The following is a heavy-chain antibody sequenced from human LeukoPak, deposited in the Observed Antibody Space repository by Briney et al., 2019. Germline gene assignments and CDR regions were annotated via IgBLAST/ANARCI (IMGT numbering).Heavy chain of an antibody. V-gene: IGHV3-23*01. CDR2: ITGSGDTT. Sequence: QPGGSLRLSCAASGFTFSSYAVTWVRQAPGKGLEWFSCITGSGDTTFYADSVKGRFTISRDNSKNTLYLQMHSLRAEDTAVYYCVKDYSTIPAAANPLFDYWGQGALVTVSS. D-gene: IGHD6-13*01. CDR3: VKDYSTIPAAANPLFDY. J-gene: IGHJ4*02. CDR1: GFTFSSYA.